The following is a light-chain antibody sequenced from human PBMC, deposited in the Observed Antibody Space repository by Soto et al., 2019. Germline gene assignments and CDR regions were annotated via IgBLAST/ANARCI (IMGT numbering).Light chain of an antibody. CDR1: NSDVGNYNY. Sequence: QSALTQPPSVSGSPGQSVTISCTGINSDVGNYNYVSWYQQHPGKAPKVMIYDVSKRPSGVPDRFSGSKSGNTASLTISGLQDEDEADYYCCSYPGSHTWVFGGGTQLTVL. CDR2: DVS. J-gene: IGLJ3*02. CDR3: CSYPGSHTWV. V-gene: IGLV2-11*01.